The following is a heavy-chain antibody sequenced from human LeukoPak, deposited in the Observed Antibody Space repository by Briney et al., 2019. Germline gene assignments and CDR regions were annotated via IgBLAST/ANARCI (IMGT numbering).Heavy chain of an antibody. V-gene: IGHV3-74*01. Sequence: SGGSLRLSCAASGFTFSSYWMMWVRQAPGKGLVYVSHMNTDGSTTNYEDSVKGRFTISRDNAKNTLYLQMDSLRAEDTAVYYCGRDNTGSVDYWGQGTLVTVSS. CDR3: GRDNTGSVDY. CDR2: MNTDGSTT. D-gene: IGHD3-10*01. CDR1: GFTFSSYW. J-gene: IGHJ4*02.